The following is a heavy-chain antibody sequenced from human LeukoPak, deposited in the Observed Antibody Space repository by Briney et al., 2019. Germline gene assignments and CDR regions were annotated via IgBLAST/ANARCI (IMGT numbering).Heavy chain of an antibody. CDR3: ARGDTQSKYRQFDS. V-gene: IGHV3-7*04. J-gene: IGHJ4*02. Sequence: PGGSLRLSCAASGFTFDTYWMSWVRQAPGKGLEWVANIKQDGSEKDYVDSVKGRFTISRDNAKNSLYLQMNSLRAEDTGAYYCARGDTQSKYRQFDSWGQGSLVIVSS. CDR2: IKQDGSEK. CDR1: GFTFDTYW. D-gene: IGHD3-16*02.